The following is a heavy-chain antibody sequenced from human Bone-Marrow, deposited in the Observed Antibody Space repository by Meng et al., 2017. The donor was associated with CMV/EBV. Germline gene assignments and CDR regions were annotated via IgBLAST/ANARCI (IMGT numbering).Heavy chain of an antibody. V-gene: IGHV1-69*10. Sequence: SVKVSCKPSGGLFTNYSISWVRRAPGQGLEWMGGIIPILGIANYVQKFQGRVTITADKSTSTAYMELSSLRSEDTAAYYCARCAVSLTQYYYYGMDVWGQGTTVTVSS. CDR3: ARCAVSLTQYYYYGMDV. CDR1: GGLFTNYS. D-gene: IGHD4-23*01. J-gene: IGHJ6*02. CDR2: IIPILGIA.